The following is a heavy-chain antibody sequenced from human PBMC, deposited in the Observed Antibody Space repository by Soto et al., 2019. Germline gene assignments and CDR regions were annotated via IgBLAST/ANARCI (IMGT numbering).Heavy chain of an antibody. V-gene: IGHV3-30*03. Sequence: VQLVESGGGVVQPGRSLRLSCAASGFNFSAYGMHWVRQAPGTGLELVALLSFDASKKYYADSVKGRFTIPRDTSRNTLYLQMNSLRVEDTAVYYCRVGVADWGQGTRVTVSS. J-gene: IGHJ4*02. CDR2: LSFDASKK. CDR1: GFNFSAYG. CDR3: RVGVAD. D-gene: IGHD1-26*01.